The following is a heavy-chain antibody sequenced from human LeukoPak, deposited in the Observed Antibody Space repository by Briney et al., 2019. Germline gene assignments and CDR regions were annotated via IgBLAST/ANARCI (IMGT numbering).Heavy chain of an antibody. CDR1: GYIFTSYG. D-gene: IGHD1-26*01. Sequence: ASVKVSCKASGYIFTSYGISWVRQAPGQGLEWMGWISVYNGNTKYAQKFQGRVTMTKDTSTSTAYMELRSLRSDDTAVYYCARSGRGTYYYFDLWGQGTLVTVSS. CDR2: ISVYNGNT. J-gene: IGHJ4*02. CDR3: ARSGRGTYYYFDL. V-gene: IGHV1-18*01.